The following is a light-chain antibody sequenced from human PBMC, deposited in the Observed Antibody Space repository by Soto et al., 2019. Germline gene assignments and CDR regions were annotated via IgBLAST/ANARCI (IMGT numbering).Light chain of an antibody. Sequence: QSALTQPASVSGSPGQSITISCTGTSSDVGSYNLVSWYQQHPGKAPKLMIYEGSKRPSGVSNRFSGSKSGNTASLTISGLQAEDEADYYCCSYLGSYVWVFGGGTQLTVL. CDR3: CSYLGSYVWV. CDR2: EGS. CDR1: SSDVGSYNL. J-gene: IGLJ3*02. V-gene: IGLV2-23*01.